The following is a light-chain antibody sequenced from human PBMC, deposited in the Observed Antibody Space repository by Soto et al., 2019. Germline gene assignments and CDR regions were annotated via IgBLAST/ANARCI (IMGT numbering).Light chain of an antibody. CDR1: SSNIGAGYD. Sequence: VLTQPPSVSGAPGQRVTISCTGSSSNIGAGYDVHWYQQLPGTAPKLLIYGNSNRPSGVPDRFSGSKSGTSASLAITGLQAEDDADYYCQSYDSSLSGYVFGTGTKVTVL. CDR2: GNS. CDR3: QSYDSSLSGYV. J-gene: IGLJ1*01. V-gene: IGLV1-40*01.